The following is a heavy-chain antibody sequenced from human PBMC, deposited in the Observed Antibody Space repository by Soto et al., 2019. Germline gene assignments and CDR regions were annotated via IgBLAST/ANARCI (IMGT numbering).Heavy chain of an antibody. Sequence: QVQLVQSGAEVKKPGSSVKVSCKASGGTFSSYTISWVRQAPGQGLEWMGRIIPILGIANYAQKFQGRVTITADKPTSTAYMELSSLRSEDTAVYYCASKYYYDSSAPFDIWGQGTMVTVSS. CDR3: ASKYYYDSSAPFDI. V-gene: IGHV1-69*02. D-gene: IGHD3-22*01. CDR2: IIPILGIA. CDR1: GGTFSSYT. J-gene: IGHJ3*02.